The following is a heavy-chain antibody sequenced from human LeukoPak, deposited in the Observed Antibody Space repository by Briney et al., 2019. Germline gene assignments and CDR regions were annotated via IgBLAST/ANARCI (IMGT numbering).Heavy chain of an antibody. CDR2: IYYNANT. J-gene: IGHJ1*01. CDR3: ATIAVAGTNEYFQH. CDR1: GGSISSSIYY. D-gene: IGHD6-19*01. V-gene: IGHV4-39*07. Sequence: SETLSLTCTVSGGSISSSIYYWGWIRQPPGKGLEWIGSIYYNANTYYNPSLKSRITISVDTSKNQFSLRLSSVTAADTAVYYCATIAVAGTNEYFQHWGQGTLVTVSS.